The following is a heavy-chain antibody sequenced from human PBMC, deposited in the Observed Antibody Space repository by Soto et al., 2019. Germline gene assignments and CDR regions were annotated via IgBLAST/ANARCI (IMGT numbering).Heavy chain of an antibody. CDR1: GGSFSGYY. V-gene: IGHV4-34*01. Sequence: LSLTCAVYGGSFSGYYWSWIRQPPGKGLEWIGEINHSGSTNYNPSLKSRVTISVDTSKNQFSLKLSSVTAADTAVYYCARVKDLRYFDWLPTYGMDVWGQGTTVTVSS. J-gene: IGHJ6*02. CDR2: INHSGST. D-gene: IGHD3-9*01. CDR3: ARVKDLRYFDWLPTYGMDV.